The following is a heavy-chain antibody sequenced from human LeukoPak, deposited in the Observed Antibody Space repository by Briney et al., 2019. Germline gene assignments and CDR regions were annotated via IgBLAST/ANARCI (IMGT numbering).Heavy chain of an antibody. D-gene: IGHD3-22*01. CDR3: ARVVDYDTSGYQTKNWFDP. J-gene: IGHJ5*02. CDR2: IYVGDSDT. CDR1: GNSFTTYW. Sequence: GESLKISCKGSGNSFTTYWIAWVRQMPGKGLEWMGIIYVGDSDTRYRPSFQGQVTISADKSINTAYLQWSSLKASDTAMYYCARVVDYDTSGYQTKNWFDPWGQGTLVTVFS. V-gene: IGHV5-51*01.